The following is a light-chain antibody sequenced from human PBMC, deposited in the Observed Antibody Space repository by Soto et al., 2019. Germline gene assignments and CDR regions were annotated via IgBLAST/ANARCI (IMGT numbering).Light chain of an antibody. Sequence: EIVITQSPATLSVSPGERATLSCRASQSVSSDLAWYQQKPGQAPRRLIYGASFRATGIPARFAGSGSGTEFSLTISSLQSEDFAVYFFQVYNSRPLDLFGQGTKLEIK. CDR2: GAS. CDR1: QSVSSD. CDR3: QVYNSRPLDL. J-gene: IGKJ2*01. V-gene: IGKV3-15*01.